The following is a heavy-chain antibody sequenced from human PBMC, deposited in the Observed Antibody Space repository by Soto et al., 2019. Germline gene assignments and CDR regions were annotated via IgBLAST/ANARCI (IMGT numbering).Heavy chain of an antibody. CDR3: AKDLRGPEAGTWYFDL. CDR2: IVARGITT. CDR1: GLTFSGYS. J-gene: IGHJ2*01. Sequence: EVQLLESGGALVQPGGSLRLACATSGLTFSGYSMGWVRQAPGKGLEWVSSIVARGITTYYADSVKGRFTISRDNSKNTLYLQMGSLRDEDTAVYYCAKDLRGPEAGTWYFDLWGRGTLVTVSS. V-gene: IGHV3-23*01. D-gene: IGHD6-13*01.